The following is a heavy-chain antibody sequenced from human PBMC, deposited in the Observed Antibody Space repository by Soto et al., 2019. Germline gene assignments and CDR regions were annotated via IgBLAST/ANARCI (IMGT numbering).Heavy chain of an antibody. CDR3: ARETKRQLRYFDWLPQGFDY. CDR2: TYYRSKWYN. J-gene: IGHJ4*02. Sequence: SQTLSLTCAISGDSVSSNSAAWNWIRQSPSRGLEWLGRTYYRSKWYNDYAVSVKSRITINPDTSKNQFSLQLNSVTPEDTAVYYCARETKRQLRYFDWLPQGFDYWGQGTLVTVSS. V-gene: IGHV6-1*01. CDR1: GDSVSSNSAA. D-gene: IGHD3-9*01.